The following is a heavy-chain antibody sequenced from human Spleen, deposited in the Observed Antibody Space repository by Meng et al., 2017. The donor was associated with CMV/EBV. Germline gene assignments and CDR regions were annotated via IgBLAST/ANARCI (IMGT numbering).Heavy chain of an antibody. V-gene: IGHV3-30-3*01. CDR3: ARDSSAIDY. CDR1: GFTFSSYA. J-gene: IGHJ4*02. Sequence: GGSLRLSCAASGFTFSSYAMHWVRQAPGKGLEWVAVISYDGSNKYYADSVKGRFTISRDNSENTLYLQMNSLRAEDTAVYYCARDSSAIDYWGQGTLVTVSS. D-gene: IGHD6-19*01. CDR2: ISYDGSNK.